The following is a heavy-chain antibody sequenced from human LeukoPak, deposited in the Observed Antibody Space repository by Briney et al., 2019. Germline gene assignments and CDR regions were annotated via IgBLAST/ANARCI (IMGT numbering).Heavy chain of an antibody. V-gene: IGHV4-30-4*01. Sequence: SETLSLTCTVSGGSISSGDHYWSWIRQPPGKGLEWIGYIYYSGSTYYNPSLKSRVTISVDTSKNQFSLKLSSVTAADTAVYYCASSPKAARRNWFDPWGQGTLVTVSS. J-gene: IGHJ5*02. CDR1: GGSISSGDHY. CDR3: ASSPKAARRNWFDP. CDR2: IYYSGST. D-gene: IGHD6-6*01.